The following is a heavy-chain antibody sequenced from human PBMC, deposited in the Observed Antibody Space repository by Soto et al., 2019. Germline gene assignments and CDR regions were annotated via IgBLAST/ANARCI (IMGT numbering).Heavy chain of an antibody. CDR2: ISGSGGST. D-gene: IGHD3-3*01. J-gene: IGHJ6*02. CDR3: AKDLRLRFLAAQDYYGMDV. Sequence: ASVKVSCAASGFTFSSYAMSWVRQAPGKGLEWVSAISGSGGSTYYADSVKGRFTISRDNSKNTLYLQMNSLRAEDTAVYYCAKDLRLRFLAAQDYYGMDVWGQGTTVTV. CDR1: GFTFSSYA. V-gene: IGHV3-23*01.